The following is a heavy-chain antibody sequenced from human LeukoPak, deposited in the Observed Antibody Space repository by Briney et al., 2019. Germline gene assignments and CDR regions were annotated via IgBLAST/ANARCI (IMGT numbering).Heavy chain of an antibody. CDR2: ITHSDYI. D-gene: IGHD3-10*01. CDR3: ARGRGSEVRYFDL. CDR1: GGSFSGLY. V-gene: IGHV4-34*01. Sequence: SETLSLTCGLYGGSFSGLYWSWIRQPPGKGLEWIGEITHSDYIKYNPSYSPSLQGRVTISADESSRQFSLKLRSLTVADTAVYYCARGRGSEVRYFDLWGRGTLVSVSS. J-gene: IGHJ2*01.